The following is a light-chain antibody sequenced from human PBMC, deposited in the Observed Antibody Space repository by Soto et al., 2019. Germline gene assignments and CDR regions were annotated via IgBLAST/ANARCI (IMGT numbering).Light chain of an antibody. J-gene: IGKJ5*01. V-gene: IGKV3D-20*02. CDR1: QSVSSSY. Sequence: EIVLTQSPGTLSLSPGERATLSCRASQSVSSSYLAWYQQKPGQAPRLLIHGASTRAPGFPARFSGSGSGTNFTLTISSLEPEDFAVYYCQQRSNWPPFTFGQGTRLEIK. CDR3: QQRSNWPPFT. CDR2: GAS.